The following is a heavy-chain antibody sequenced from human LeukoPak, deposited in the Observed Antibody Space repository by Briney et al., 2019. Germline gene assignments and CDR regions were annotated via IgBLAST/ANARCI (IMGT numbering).Heavy chain of an antibody. CDR3: ARLVAYCSSCSCSFDD. Sequence: SETLSLTCSVSGGSISSSSYYWGWIRQPPGKGLEWIGSIYYTGSTYYNPSLKSRVTISVDTSRNQLSLKLSSVTAADTAVYYCARLVAYCSSCSCSFDDWGQGTLVTASS. V-gene: IGHV4-39*01. J-gene: IGHJ4*02. D-gene: IGHD2-2*01. CDR2: IYYTGST. CDR1: GGSISSSSYY.